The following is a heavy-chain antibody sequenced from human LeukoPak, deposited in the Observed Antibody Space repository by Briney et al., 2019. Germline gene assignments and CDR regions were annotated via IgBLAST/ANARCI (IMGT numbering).Heavy chain of an antibody. CDR2: ISSSGSTI. J-gene: IGHJ4*02. CDR1: GFTFSDYY. CDR3: AKDRDSSWYGSGFEY. D-gene: IGHD6-13*01. V-gene: IGHV3-11*04. Sequence: GGSLRLSCAASGFTFSDYYMSWIRQAPGKGLGWVSYISSSGSTIYYADSVKGRFTISRDNAKNSLYLQMNSLRAEDTAVYYCAKDRDSSWYGSGFEYWGQGTLVTVSS.